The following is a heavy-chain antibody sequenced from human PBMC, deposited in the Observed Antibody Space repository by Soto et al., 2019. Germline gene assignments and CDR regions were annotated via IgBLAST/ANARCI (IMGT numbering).Heavy chain of an antibody. CDR1: GGSFSGYY. CDR3: ARVRDWFDT. V-gene: IGHV4-34*01. Sequence: QVQLQQWGAGLLKPSETLSLTCAGYGGSFSGYYWNWIRQPPGKGLEWIGEIDHSGYTNYNPSLKTRVSISVDTSKYQFSLRLTSVTAADTAVYYCARVRDWFDTWGQGTLVTVSS. D-gene: IGHD3-3*01. CDR2: IDHSGYT. J-gene: IGHJ5*02.